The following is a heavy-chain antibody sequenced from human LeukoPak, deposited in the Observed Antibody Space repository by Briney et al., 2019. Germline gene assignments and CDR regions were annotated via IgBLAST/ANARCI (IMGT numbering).Heavy chain of an antibody. V-gene: IGHV1-2*02. CDR3: ARDSRLATNYDILVGYSSFDS. Sequence: GASVKVSCKASGYTFTDYYIHWVRQAPGQGLEWMGWINPNSGGTNYAQKFQGRVTMTRDTSISTAYMELSRLRSDDTAVYYCARDSRLATNYDILVGYSSFDSWGQGTLVTVSS. CDR2: INPNSGGT. J-gene: IGHJ4*02. CDR1: GYTFTDYY. D-gene: IGHD3-9*01.